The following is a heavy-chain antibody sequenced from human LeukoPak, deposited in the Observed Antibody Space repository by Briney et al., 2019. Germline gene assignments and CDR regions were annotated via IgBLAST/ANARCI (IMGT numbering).Heavy chain of an antibody. V-gene: IGHV3-48*01. CDR1: GFTFSSYS. J-gene: IGHJ4*02. D-gene: IGHD1-26*01. CDR2: IGSSSSTI. Sequence: TGGSLRLSCAASGFTFSSYSMNWVRQAPGKGLEWVSYIGSSSSTIYYADSVKGRFTISRDNSKNTLYLQMNSLRAEDTAVYYCARDIVGAGTPGGFVDYWGQGTLVTVSS. CDR3: ARDIVGAGTPGGFVDY.